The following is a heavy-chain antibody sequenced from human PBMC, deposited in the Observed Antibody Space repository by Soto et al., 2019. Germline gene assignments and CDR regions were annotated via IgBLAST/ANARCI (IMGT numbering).Heavy chain of an antibody. CDR3: ASRDPGTSVDY. CDR1: GGAFTSNNW. J-gene: IGHJ4*02. V-gene: IGHV4-4*02. CDR2: IYRTGST. D-gene: IGHD1-7*01. Sequence: QVQLQESGPGLLKPSGTLSLTCAVSGGAFTSNNWWPWVRQPPGQGLERIGEIYRTGSTNHNPSLKSRVTISLDKSENQFSLKVTSLTAAYTAVYYCASRDPGTSVDYWGQGTLVTVSS.